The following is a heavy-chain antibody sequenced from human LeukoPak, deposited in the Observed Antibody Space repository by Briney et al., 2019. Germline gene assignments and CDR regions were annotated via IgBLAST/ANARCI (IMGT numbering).Heavy chain of an antibody. D-gene: IGHD5-18*01. Sequence: GGSLRLSCVASGFPFSSYWMTWVRQAPGKGLEWVANIKHDGSKKSYVDSVKGRFTISRDNAKNSLYLQMNSLRAEDTAVYYCARDAVDTANAVWGQGTTVTVSS. J-gene: IGHJ6*02. CDR1: GFPFSSYW. CDR3: ARDAVDTANAV. V-gene: IGHV3-7*01. CDR2: IKHDGSKK.